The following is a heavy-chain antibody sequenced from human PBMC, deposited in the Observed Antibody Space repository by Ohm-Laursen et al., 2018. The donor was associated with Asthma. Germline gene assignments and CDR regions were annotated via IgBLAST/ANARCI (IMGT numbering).Heavy chain of an antibody. Sequence: SLRLSCTASGFTFTDSYMSWIRQAPGKGLEWVASISTASTFIYYADSVRGRFTTSRDNAKNSVYLQMNSLRAEDTALYYCARIGPEWELPGREYSLHHWGQGTQVTVSS. J-gene: IGHJ1*01. CDR2: ISTASTFI. CDR1: GFTFTDSY. CDR3: ARIGPEWELPGREYSLHH. V-gene: IGHV3-11*06. D-gene: IGHD1-26*01.